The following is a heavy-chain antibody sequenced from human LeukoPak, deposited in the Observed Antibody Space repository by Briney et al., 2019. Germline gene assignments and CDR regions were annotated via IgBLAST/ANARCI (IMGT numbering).Heavy chain of an antibody. CDR3: AKASDTAMTAGFDY. Sequence: GGSLRLSCVASGFSFSSYWMHWVRQAPGKGLEWVSAISGSGGSTYYADSVKGRFTISRDNSKNTLYLQMNSLRAEDTAVYYCAKASDTAMTAGFDYWGQGTLVTVSS. D-gene: IGHD5-18*01. CDR2: ISGSGGST. V-gene: IGHV3-23*01. CDR1: GFSFSSYW. J-gene: IGHJ4*02.